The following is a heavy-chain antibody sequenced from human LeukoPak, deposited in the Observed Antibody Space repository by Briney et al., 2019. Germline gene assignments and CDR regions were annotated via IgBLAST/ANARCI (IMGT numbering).Heavy chain of an antibody. J-gene: IGHJ6*02. Sequence: ASVKVSCKASGYTFTSYGISWVRQAPGQGLEWMGWISAYNGNTNYAQKLQGRVTMTTDTSTSTAYMELRSLRSDDTAVYYCASDKTLVTTSPYYYYYGMDVWGQGTTVTVSS. CDR2: ISAYNGNT. D-gene: IGHD4-17*01. CDR1: GYTFTSYG. V-gene: IGHV1-18*01. CDR3: ASDKTLVTTSPYYYYYGMDV.